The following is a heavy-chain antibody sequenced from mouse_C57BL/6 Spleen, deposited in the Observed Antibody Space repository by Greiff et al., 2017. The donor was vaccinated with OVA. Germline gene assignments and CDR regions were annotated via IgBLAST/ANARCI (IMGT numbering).Heavy chain of an antibody. CDR1: GFTFSSYA. CDR3: AREREIYDGYSWFAY. CDR2: ISDGGSYT. J-gene: IGHJ3*01. Sequence: EVKVEESGGGLVKPGGSLKLSCAASGFTFSSYAMSWVRQTPEKRLEWVATISDGGSYTYYPDNVKGRFTISRDNAKNNLYLQMSHLKSEDTAMYYCAREREIYDGYSWFAYWGQGTLVTVSA. D-gene: IGHD2-3*01. V-gene: IGHV5-4*01.